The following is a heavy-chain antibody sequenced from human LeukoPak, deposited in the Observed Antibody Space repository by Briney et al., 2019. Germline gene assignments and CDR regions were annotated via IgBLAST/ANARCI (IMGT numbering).Heavy chain of an antibody. CDR3: ARGDYESELPSHFDY. Sequence: GASVTVSCKASGYTFSGYYIHWVRQAPGQGLEWMGWINPTSGGSKYAQKFQGRVTMTRDTSITTAYMELNRLTSADTAVFYCARGDYESELPSHFDYWGQGALVTVSS. D-gene: IGHD1-26*01. V-gene: IGHV1-2*02. J-gene: IGHJ4*02. CDR2: INPTSGGS. CDR1: GYTFSGYY.